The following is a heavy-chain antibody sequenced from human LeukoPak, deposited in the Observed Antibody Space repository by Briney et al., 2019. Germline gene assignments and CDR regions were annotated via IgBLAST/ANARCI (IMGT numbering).Heavy chain of an antibody. CDR2: ISPSGDIT. D-gene: IGHD5-12*01. CDR3: AKDSGWLRFHY. J-gene: IGHJ4*02. CDR1: GFTFSNYG. Sequence: HTGGSLRLSCAGYGFTFSNYGMNWVRQAAGKGLEWVSGISPSGDITYYVDSVKGRFTISRDNSKNTFYLQMNSLRAEDTAVYYCAKDSGWLRFHYWGQGTLVTVSS. V-gene: IGHV3-23*01.